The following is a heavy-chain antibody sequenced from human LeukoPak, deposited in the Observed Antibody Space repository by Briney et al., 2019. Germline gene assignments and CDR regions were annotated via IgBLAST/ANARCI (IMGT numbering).Heavy chain of an antibody. CDR3: ARTRGPVAGYYYFDY. J-gene: IGHJ4*02. Sequence: VASVKVSCKASGYTFTGYYMHWVRQAPGQGLEWMGRINPNSGGTNYAQKFQGRVTMTRDTSISTAYMELSRLRSDDTAVYYCARTRGPVAGYYYFDYWGQGTLVTVSS. CDR1: GYTFTGYY. D-gene: IGHD6-19*01. CDR2: INPNSGGT. V-gene: IGHV1-2*06.